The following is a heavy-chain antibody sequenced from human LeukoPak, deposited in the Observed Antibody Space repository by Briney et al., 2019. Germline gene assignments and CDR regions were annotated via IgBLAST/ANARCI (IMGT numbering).Heavy chain of an antibody. J-gene: IGHJ4*02. CDR1: GFTFSSYG. Sequence: PGGSLRLSCAASGFTFSSYGMHWVRQAPGKGLEWVAVISYDGSNKYYADSVKGRFTISRDNAKNSLYLQMNSLRAEDTAVYYCARISNSGSYYPFDYWGQGTLVTVSS. CDR2: ISYDGSNK. CDR3: ARISNSGSYYPFDY. V-gene: IGHV3-30*03. D-gene: IGHD1-26*01.